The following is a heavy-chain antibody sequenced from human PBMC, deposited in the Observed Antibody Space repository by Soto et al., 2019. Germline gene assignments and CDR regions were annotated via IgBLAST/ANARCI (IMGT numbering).Heavy chain of an antibody. CDR1: GFTFSSDA. CDR2: ISGSGGST. CDR3: AKYYDILTGPPWFDP. J-gene: IGHJ5*02. D-gene: IGHD3-9*01. Sequence: EVQLLESGGGLVQPGGSLRLSCAASGFTFSSDAMSWVRQAPGKGLEWVSAISGSGGSTYYADSVKGRFTISRDNSKNTLYLQMNSLRAEDTAVYYCAKYYDILTGPPWFDPWGQGTLVTVSS. V-gene: IGHV3-23*01.